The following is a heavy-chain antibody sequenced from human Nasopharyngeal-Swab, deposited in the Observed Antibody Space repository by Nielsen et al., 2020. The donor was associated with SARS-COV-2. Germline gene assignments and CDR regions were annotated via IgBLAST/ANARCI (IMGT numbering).Heavy chain of an antibody. CDR2: LNGDGSTI. D-gene: IGHD6-13*01. Sequence: ETLSLTCAASGLTFSGYWMNWVRQAPGRGLVWVSRLNGDGSTISYAESVRGRFTISSDNAKNTLYLQMNSLRAEDTAVYYCAGKGASNWYFEREYWGKGSLVTVSS. CDR1: GLTFSGYW. V-gene: IGHV3-74*01. CDR3: AGKGASNWYFEREY. J-gene: IGHJ4*02.